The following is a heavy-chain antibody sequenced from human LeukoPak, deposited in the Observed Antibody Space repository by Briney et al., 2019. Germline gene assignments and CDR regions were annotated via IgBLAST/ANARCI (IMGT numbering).Heavy chain of an antibody. CDR1: GFTFSSYA. CDR3: AKDDYGDYSFDY. V-gene: IGHV3-23*01. D-gene: IGHD4-17*01. Sequence: GGSLRLSCAASGFTFSSYAMSWVRQAPGKGLEWVSAISGSGGSTYYADSVKGRFTISRDNSKNALYLQMNSLRVEDTAVYYCAKDDYGDYSFDYWGQGTLVTVSS. CDR2: ISGSGGST. J-gene: IGHJ4*02.